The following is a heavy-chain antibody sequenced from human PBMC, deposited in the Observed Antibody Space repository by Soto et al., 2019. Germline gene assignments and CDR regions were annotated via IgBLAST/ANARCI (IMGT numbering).Heavy chain of an antibody. D-gene: IGHD1-20*01. V-gene: IGHV3-48*02. J-gene: IGHJ6*02. CDR2: ISSSSSTI. Sequence: EVQLVESGGGLVQPGGSLRLSCAASGFTFSSYSMNWVRQAPGKGLEWVSYISSSSSTIYYADSVKGRFTISRDNAKNSLYLQMNILRDEDTAEYYCASIFITGLHYYYYYGMDVWGQGTTVTVSS. CDR3: ASIFITGLHYYYYYGMDV. CDR1: GFTFSSYS.